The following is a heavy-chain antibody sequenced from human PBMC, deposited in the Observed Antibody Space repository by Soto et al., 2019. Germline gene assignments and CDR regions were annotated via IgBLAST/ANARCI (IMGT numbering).Heavy chain of an antibody. CDR1: GFTFSSYA. CDR3: ARGGMGSGWYGPHGYYYGMDV. D-gene: IGHD6-19*01. V-gene: IGHV3-30-3*01. CDR2: ISYDGSNK. J-gene: IGHJ6*02. Sequence: QVQLVESGGGVVQPGRSLRLSCAASGFTFSSYAIHWVRQAPGKGLEWVAVISYDGSNKYYADSVKGRFTISRDNSKNTLYLQMNSLRAEDTAVYYCARGGMGSGWYGPHGYYYGMDVWGQGTTVTVSS.